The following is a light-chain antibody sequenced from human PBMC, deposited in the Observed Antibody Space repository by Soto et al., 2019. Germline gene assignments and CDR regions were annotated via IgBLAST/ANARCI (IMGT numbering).Light chain of an antibody. CDR2: AAS. J-gene: IGKJ4*01. Sequence: DIQLTQSPSFLSASVGDRVTITCRASQGISSYLAWYQQKPGKAPKLLIYAASTLQSGVPSRFSGCGSGTEFTLTISSXQPEDFATYYCQQLNSYPLTFGGGTKVDTK. CDR1: QGISSY. CDR3: QQLNSYPLT. V-gene: IGKV1-9*01.